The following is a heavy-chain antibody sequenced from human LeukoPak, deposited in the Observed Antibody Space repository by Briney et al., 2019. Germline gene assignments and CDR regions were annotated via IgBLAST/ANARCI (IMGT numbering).Heavy chain of an antibody. CDR3: ARSAAAGLNWFDP. CDR1: GGTFSSYA. Sequence: SVKVSCKASGGTFSSYAISWVRQAPGQGLEWMGGIIPIFGTANYAQKFQGRVTITADESTSTAYMELSSLRSGDTAVYYCARSAAAGLNWFDPWGQGTLVTVSS. V-gene: IGHV1-69*13. CDR2: IIPIFGTA. D-gene: IGHD6-13*01. J-gene: IGHJ5*02.